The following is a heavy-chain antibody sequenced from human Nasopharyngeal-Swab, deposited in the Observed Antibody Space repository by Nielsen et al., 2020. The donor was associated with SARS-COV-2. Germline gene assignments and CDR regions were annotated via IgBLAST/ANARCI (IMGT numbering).Heavy chain of an antibody. Sequence: SCAASGFPFSCYGMHRVRPAPGPGPEWVALIVNDGSNKYYADSVKGRFTLSRDNSKNSPYLQMNNQRAEDTAVYYFARGPGSGYTMPYYYYYGMDVWGQGTTVTVSS. J-gene: IGHJ6*02. D-gene: IGHD3-3*01. CDR2: IVNDGSNK. CDR3: ARGPGSGYTMPYYYYYGMDV. V-gene: IGHV3-33*01. CDR1: GFPFSCYG.